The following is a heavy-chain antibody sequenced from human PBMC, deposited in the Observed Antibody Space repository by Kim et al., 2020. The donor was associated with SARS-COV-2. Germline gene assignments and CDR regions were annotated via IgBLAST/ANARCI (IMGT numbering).Heavy chain of an antibody. Sequence: ASVKVSCKASGYTFTGYYMHWVRQAPGQGLEWMGWINPNSGGTNYAQKFQGWVTMTRDTSISTAYMELSRLRSDDTAVYYCARDQQLAPSAYYYYYGMDVWGQGTTVTVSS. J-gene: IGHJ6*02. CDR2: INPNSGGT. CDR3: ARDQQLAPSAYYYYYGMDV. D-gene: IGHD6-13*01. CDR1: GYTFTGYY. V-gene: IGHV1-2*04.